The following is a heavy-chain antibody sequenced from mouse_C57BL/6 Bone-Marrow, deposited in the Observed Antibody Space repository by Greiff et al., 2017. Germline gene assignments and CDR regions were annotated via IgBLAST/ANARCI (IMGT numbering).Heavy chain of an antibody. D-gene: IGHD1-1*01. Sequence: LVESGPELVKPGASVKISCKASGYSFTGYYMHWVKQSHGNILDWIGYIYPYNGVSSYNQKFKGKATLTVDKSSSTAYMELRSLTSEDSAVYYCAREEGITTVVATRYFDVGGTGTTVTVSS. V-gene: IGHV1-31*01. J-gene: IGHJ1*03. CDR1: GYSFTGYY. CDR3: AREEGITTVVATRYFDV. CDR2: IYPYNGVS.